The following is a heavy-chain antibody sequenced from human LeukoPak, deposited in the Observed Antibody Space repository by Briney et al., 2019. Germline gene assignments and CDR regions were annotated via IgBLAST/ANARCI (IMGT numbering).Heavy chain of an antibody. D-gene: IGHD5-18*01. J-gene: IGHJ4*02. Sequence: SETLSLTCAVSGGPISSSNWWSWVRQPPGKGLEWIGEISQSETTNYNPSLKSRVTISIDKSKNQFSLKLTSVTAADTAVYYCAREGYRYVPGDYWGQGTLVIVSS. CDR2: ISQSETT. CDR1: GGPISSSNW. V-gene: IGHV4-4*02. CDR3: AREGYRYVPGDY.